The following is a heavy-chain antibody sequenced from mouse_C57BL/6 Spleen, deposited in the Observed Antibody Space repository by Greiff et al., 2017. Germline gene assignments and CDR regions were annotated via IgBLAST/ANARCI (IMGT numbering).Heavy chain of an antibody. CDR2: IDPSDSYT. D-gene: IGHD3-3*01. V-gene: IGHV1-50*01. CDR1: GYTFTSYW. J-gene: IGHJ2*01. Sequence: LQQPGASVKLSCKASGYTFTSYWMQWVKQRPGQGLEWIGEIDPSDSYTNYKHKFKGKATLTVDTSSSTAYIQLSSLTSEDSAVYYCARWGTLYYFDYWGQGTTLTVSS. CDR3: ARWGTLYYFDY.